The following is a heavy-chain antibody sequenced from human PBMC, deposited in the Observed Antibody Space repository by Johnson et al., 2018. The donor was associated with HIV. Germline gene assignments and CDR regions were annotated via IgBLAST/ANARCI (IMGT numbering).Heavy chain of an antibody. Sequence: QMQLVESGGGVVQPGRSLRLSCAASGFTFSSYAMHWVRQAPGKGLEWVAVISYDGSNKYYADSVNGRFTISRDNSKNTLYLQMNSLRAEDTAVYYCARDRGIAARPFRYAFEIWGQGTMVTVSS. V-gene: IGHV3-30*04. CDR1: GFTFSSYA. CDR3: ARDRGIAARPFRYAFEI. J-gene: IGHJ3*02. D-gene: IGHD6-6*01. CDR2: ISYDGSNK.